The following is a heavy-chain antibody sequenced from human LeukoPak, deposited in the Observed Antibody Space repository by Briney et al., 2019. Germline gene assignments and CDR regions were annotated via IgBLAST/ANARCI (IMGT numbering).Heavy chain of an antibody. V-gene: IGHV3-66*01. CDR3: ARDQGVYGMDV. J-gene: IGHJ6*02. CDR2: IYSGGST. CDR1: GFTVSSNH. Sequence: PGGPLRLSCAASGFTVSSNHMSWVRQAPGKGLEWVSVIYSGGSTYYADSVKGRFTISRDKSKNTLYLQMNSLRAEDTAVYYCARDQGVYGMDVWGQGTTVTVSS. D-gene: IGHD3-10*01.